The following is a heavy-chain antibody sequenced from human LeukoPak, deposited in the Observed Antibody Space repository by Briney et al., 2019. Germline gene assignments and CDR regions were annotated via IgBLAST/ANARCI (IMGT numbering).Heavy chain of an antibody. CDR1: GFTLSRYG. CDR2: ISSSSSLR. D-gene: IGHD3-10*01. Sequence: PGGSLRLSCAASGFTLSRYGMNWVRQAPGKGLEWVSYISSSSSLRDYADSVKGRFTISRDNSKNTLYLQMNSLRAEDTAVYYCARGGSGGVDYWGQGTLVTVSS. CDR3: ARGGSGGVDY. V-gene: IGHV3-48*01. J-gene: IGHJ4*02.